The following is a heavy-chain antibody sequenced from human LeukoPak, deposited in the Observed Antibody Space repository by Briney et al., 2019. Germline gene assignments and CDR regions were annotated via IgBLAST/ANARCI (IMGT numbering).Heavy chain of an antibody. D-gene: IGHD5-12*01. V-gene: IGHV3-7*05. CDR3: ARYIGYNTFDY. CDR1: GFTFCCYW. Sequence: PGGSLTLSCGASGFTFCCYWMTWLRQAPGKGVEGGANIKEDGSEKHYVDSVKGRFTISRDNGKNSLYLHMNSLRAEDTAVYYCARYIGYNTFDYWGQGTLVTVSS. J-gene: IGHJ4*02. CDR2: IKEDGSEK.